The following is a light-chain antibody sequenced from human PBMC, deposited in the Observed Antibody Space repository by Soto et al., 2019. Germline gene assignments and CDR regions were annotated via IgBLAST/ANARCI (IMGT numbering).Light chain of an antibody. CDR1: SSNIGSNY. Sequence: QAVVTQPPSASGTPGQRVTISCSGSSSNIGSNYVYWYHQLPGTAPKLLIYRNNQRPSGVPDRFSGSKSGTSASLAISGRRSEDEADYYCAAWDDSLSGVVFGGGTQLTVL. V-gene: IGLV1-47*01. J-gene: IGLJ2*01. CDR3: AAWDDSLSGVV. CDR2: RNN.